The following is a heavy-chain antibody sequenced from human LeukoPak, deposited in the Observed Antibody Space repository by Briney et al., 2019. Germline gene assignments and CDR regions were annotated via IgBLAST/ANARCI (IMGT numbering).Heavy chain of an antibody. CDR2: ITSSSSSI. J-gene: IGHJ6*02. CDR1: GFSFNDYS. V-gene: IGHV3-48*01. Sequence: GGSLRLSCVASGFSFNDYSMNWVRQAPGKGLEWISYITSSSSSIYYADSVKGRFTISRDNAKNSLYLQVNSLRAEDTAVYYCRVYCSSTSCYTDYYYYGMDVWGQGTTVTVSS. D-gene: IGHD2-2*02. CDR3: RVYCSSTSCYTDYYYYGMDV.